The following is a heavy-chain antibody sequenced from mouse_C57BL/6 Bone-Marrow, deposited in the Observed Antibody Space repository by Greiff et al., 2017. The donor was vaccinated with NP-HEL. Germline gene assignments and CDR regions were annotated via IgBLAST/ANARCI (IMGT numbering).Heavy chain of an antibody. CDR2: IDPSDSYT. CDR3: ERGDYGRN. D-gene: IGHD2-1*01. V-gene: IGHV1-69*01. CDR1: GYTFTSYW. J-gene: IGHJ2*01. Sequence: QVQLQQPGAELVMPGASVKLSCKASGYTFTSYWMHWVKQRPGQGLEWIGEIDPSDSYTNYNQKFKGKSTLTVDKSSSTAYMQLSRLTTEDSAVYYSERGDYGRNWGQGTTLTVSS.